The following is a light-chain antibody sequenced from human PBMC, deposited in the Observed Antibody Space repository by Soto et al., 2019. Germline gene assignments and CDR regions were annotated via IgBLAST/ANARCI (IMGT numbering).Light chain of an antibody. CDR2: DAS. J-gene: IGKJ1*01. V-gene: IGKV1-5*01. CDR3: QQYQSDST. CDR1: QSINKW. Sequence: DIQVTQSPSTLSVSVGDRVTITCRASQSINKWLVWYQQKPGKAPNLLIYDASTLESGVPSRFRGSGSGTEFNFTISSLQPDDLATYYCQQYQSDSTFGQGTKVEIK.